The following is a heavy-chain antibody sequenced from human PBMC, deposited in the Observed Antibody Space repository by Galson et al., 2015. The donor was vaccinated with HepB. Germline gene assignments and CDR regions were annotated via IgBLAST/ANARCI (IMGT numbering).Heavy chain of an antibody. V-gene: IGHV3-30*04. Sequence: SLRLSCAASGFTFSSYAMHWVRQAPGKGLEWVAVISYDGSNKYYADSVKGRFTISRDNSKNTLYLQMNSLRAEDTAVYYCARDQGVRYYYGSGRPDYYYGMDVWGQGTTVTVS. CDR2: ISYDGSNK. CDR1: GFTFSSYA. CDR3: ARDQGVRYYYGSGRPDYYYGMDV. J-gene: IGHJ6*02. D-gene: IGHD3-10*01.